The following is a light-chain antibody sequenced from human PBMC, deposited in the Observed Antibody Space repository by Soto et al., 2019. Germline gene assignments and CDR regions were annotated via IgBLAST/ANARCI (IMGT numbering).Light chain of an antibody. CDR3: QQRSNWPPIT. V-gene: IGKV3-11*01. J-gene: IGKJ5*01. CDR2: GAS. Sequence: ENVLTQSPGTLSLSPGERVTLSCRSSQDIRSHLAWYQQKPGQAPRLLIYGASSRATGIPDRFSGSGSGTDFTLTISSLEPEDFAVYYCQQRSNWPPITFGQGTRLEIK. CDR1: QDIRSH.